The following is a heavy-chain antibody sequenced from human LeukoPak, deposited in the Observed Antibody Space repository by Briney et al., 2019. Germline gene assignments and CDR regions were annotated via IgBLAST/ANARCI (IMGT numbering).Heavy chain of an antibody. J-gene: IGHJ5*02. CDR3: AREQSGYYSWFEP. V-gene: IGHV1-2*02. CDR1: GYTFTDSY. D-gene: IGHD3-3*01. CDR2: INPDSGDT. Sequence: ASVKVSCKASGYTFTDSYIHWVRQAPGQGLEWMGWINPDSGDTNSAQKFQGRVAMTRDTSISTAYMELSRLTSDDTAEYYCAREQSGYYSWFEPWGQGALVTVSS.